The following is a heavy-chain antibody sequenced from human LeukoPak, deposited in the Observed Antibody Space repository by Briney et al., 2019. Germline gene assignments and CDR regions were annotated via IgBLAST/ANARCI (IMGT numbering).Heavy chain of an antibody. Sequence: GGSLRLSCAASGFTFSSYGMHWVRQAPGKGLEWVAVISYDGSNKYYADSVKGRFTISRDNSKNTLYLQMNSLRAEDTAAYYCAKDFLAGYGYLDYWGQGTLVTVSS. V-gene: IGHV3-30*18. CDR2: ISYDGSNK. J-gene: IGHJ4*02. CDR3: AKDFLAGYGYLDY. CDR1: GFTFSSYG. D-gene: IGHD5-18*01.